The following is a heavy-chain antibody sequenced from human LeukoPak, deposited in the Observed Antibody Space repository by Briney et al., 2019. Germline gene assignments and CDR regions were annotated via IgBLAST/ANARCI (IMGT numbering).Heavy chain of an antibody. D-gene: IGHD3-10*01. Sequence: ASVKVSCKASGGTFSSYAISWVRQAPGQGLEWMGGIIPIFGTANYAQKFQGRVTITADESTSTAYMELNSLRSEDTAVYYCAKALITMVRGAPNFYYHHGMDVRGQGNTVNVFS. CDR1: GGTFSSYA. J-gene: IGHJ6*02. V-gene: IGHV1-69*13. CDR3: AKALITMVRGAPNFYYHHGMDV. CDR2: IIPIFGTA.